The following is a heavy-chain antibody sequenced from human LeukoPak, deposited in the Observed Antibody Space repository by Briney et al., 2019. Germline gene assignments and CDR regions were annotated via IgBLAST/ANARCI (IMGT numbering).Heavy chain of an antibody. V-gene: IGHV3-30*18. CDR2: ISYDGSNK. D-gene: IGHD5-12*01. Sequence: PGGSLRLSCAASGFTFSSYGMHWVRQAPGKGLEWVAVISYDGSNKYYADSVKGRFTIPRDNSKNTLYLQMNSLRAEDTAVYYCAKDIAATIGLYYMDVWGKGTTVTVSS. CDR3: AKDIAATIGLYYMDV. CDR1: GFTFSSYG. J-gene: IGHJ6*03.